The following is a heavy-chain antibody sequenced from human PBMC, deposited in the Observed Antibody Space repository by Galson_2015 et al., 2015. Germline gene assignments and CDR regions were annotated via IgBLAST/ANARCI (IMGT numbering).Heavy chain of an antibody. CDR2: IKSKSVGGTT. D-gene: IGHD3-10*01. CDR3: TTDFSDGWFGG. Sequence: SLRLSCAASGFIFSNAWMSWVRQAPGKGLEWVGRIKSKSVGGTTDYAAPVKGRFTASRDDSKNMAYLQMNSLKPEDTAMYYCTTDFSDGWFGGWGQGTLVTVPS. V-gene: IGHV3-15*01. CDR1: GFIFSNAW. J-gene: IGHJ4*02.